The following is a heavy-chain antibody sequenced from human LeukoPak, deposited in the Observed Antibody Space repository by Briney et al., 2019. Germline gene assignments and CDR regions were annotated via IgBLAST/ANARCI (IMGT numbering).Heavy chain of an antibody. D-gene: IGHD2-15*01. CDR3: VRDRGYCSGGTCYALWDY. CDR1: GFTFSNYW. Sequence: GGSLRLSCAAPGFTFSNYWMTWVRQAPGKGLEWVAHIKEDGGEKYYVDPVKGRFTISRDNAKNSLYLQMNSLRAEDTAMYYCVRDRGYCSGGTCYALWDYWGQGTLVTVSS. J-gene: IGHJ4*02. V-gene: IGHV3-7*01. CDR2: IKEDGGEK.